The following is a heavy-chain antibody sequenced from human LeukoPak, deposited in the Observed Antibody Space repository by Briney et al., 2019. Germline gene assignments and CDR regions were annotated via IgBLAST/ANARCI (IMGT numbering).Heavy chain of an antibody. V-gene: IGHV4-59*01. CDR1: GGSISSYS. CDR2: IYYSGST. D-gene: IGHD3-10*01. J-gene: IGHJ4*02. Sequence: PSETLYLTCTVSGGSISSYSWSWIRQPPGKGLEWIGYIYYSGSTNYNPSLKSRVTISVDTSRNQFSLKLRSVTAADTAVYYCAREITMFRGVRAFDYWGQGTLVTVSS. CDR3: AREITMFRGVRAFDY.